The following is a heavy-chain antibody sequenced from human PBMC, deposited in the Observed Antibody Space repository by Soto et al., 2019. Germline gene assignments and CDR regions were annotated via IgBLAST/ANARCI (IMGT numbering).Heavy chain of an antibody. CDR2: IKQDGSEK. D-gene: IGHD6-13*01. CDR1: GFTFSSYW. J-gene: IGHJ6*02. V-gene: IGHV3-7*03. CDR3: ARGLGSSSQGVVDV. Sequence: GGSLRLSCAASGFTFSSYWMTWVRQAPGKGLEWVANIKQDGSEKYYVDSVKGRFTISRDNAKNSLYLQMNSLRAEDTAVYYCARGLGSSSQGVVDVWGQGTTVTVSS.